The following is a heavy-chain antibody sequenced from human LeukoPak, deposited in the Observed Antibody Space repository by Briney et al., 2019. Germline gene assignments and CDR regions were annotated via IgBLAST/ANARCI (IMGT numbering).Heavy chain of an antibody. D-gene: IGHD6-6*01. V-gene: IGHV3-23*01. J-gene: IGHJ4*02. CDR2: ISGSGGST. Sequence: GGSLRLSCAASGFTFSDYYMSWIRQAPGKGLEWVSAISGSGGSTYYADSVKGRFTISRDNSKNTLYLQVNSLRAEDTAVYYCARGLYSSSPWGQGILVTVSS. CDR1: GFTFSDYY. CDR3: ARGLYSSSP.